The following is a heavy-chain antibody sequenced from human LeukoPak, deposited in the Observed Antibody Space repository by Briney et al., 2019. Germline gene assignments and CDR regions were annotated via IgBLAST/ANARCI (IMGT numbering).Heavy chain of an antibody. CDR2: IRSKAYGGTT. D-gene: IGHD2-21*02. CDR1: GFTFGDYA. CDR3: AKDSEVTAIVGYFDS. V-gene: IGHV3-49*04. Sequence: TGGSLRLSCTASGFTFGDYAMSWVRQAPGKGLEWVGFIRSKAYGGTTEYAASVKGRFTISRDDSKSIAYLQMNSLKTEDTAVYYCAKDSEVTAIVGYFDSWGQGTLVTVSS. J-gene: IGHJ4*02.